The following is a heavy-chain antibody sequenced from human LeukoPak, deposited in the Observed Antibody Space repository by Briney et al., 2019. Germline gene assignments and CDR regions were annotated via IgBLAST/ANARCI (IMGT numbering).Heavy chain of an antibody. D-gene: IGHD3-22*01. J-gene: IGHJ4*02. V-gene: IGHV1-46*03. Sequence: ASVKVSCKASGYTFTNYFIHWVRQAPGQGLEWMGEITPSGGATTYAQKFQGRVIVTRDTSTSTFYMELSSLRSEDTVVYYCARERNSGYYFFDYWGQGTLVTVSS. CDR3: ARERNSGYYFFDY. CDR1: GYTFTNYF. CDR2: ITPSGGAT.